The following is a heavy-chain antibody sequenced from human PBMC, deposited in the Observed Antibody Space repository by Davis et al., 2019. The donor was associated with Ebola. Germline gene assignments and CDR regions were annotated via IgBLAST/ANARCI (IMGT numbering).Heavy chain of an antibody. D-gene: IGHD3-3*01. Sequence: PGGSLRLSCAASGFTVSSNYMSWVRQAPGKGLEWVSVIYNGGSTYYADSVKGRFTISRDNSKNTLYLQMNSLRAEDTAIYYCAKGVTIFGVVIMFDYWGQGTLVTVSS. CDR2: IYNGGST. V-gene: IGHV3-53*01. CDR3: AKGVTIFGVVIMFDY. CDR1: GFTVSSNY. J-gene: IGHJ4*02.